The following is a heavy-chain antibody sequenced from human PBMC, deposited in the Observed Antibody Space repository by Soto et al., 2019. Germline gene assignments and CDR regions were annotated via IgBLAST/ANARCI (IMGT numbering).Heavy chain of an antibody. V-gene: IGHV3-11*01. D-gene: IGHD3-16*01. CDR2: ISKSGSII. J-gene: IGHJ5*02. CDR1: GFTFSDYY. Sequence: QVQLVASGGGLVQPGGSLRLSCAASGFTFSDYYMSWLRQPPGKGLEWVSYISKSGSIIHFADSVKGRFAISRDNAKNSLYLQMSSLRAEATALYYCARDLSPYSDYYDESTSETWFDPWGQGTLVTVSS. CDR3: ARDLSPYSDYYDESTSETWFDP.